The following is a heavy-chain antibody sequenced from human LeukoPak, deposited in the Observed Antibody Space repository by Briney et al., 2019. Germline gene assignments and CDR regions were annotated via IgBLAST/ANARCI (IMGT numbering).Heavy chain of an antibody. CDR2: INPNSGGT. Sequence: ASVKVTCKASGYTFTGYYMHWVRQAPGQGLEWMGWINPNSGGTNYAQKFQGRVTMTRDTSISAAYMELSRLRSDDTAVYYCARYQVIVSYDYWGQGTLVTVSS. CDR1: GYTFTGYY. CDR3: ARYQVIVSYDY. J-gene: IGHJ4*02. V-gene: IGHV1-2*02. D-gene: IGHD2-21*01.